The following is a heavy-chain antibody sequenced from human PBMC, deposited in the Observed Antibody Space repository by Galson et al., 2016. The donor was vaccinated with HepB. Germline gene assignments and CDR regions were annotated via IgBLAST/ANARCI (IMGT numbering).Heavy chain of an antibody. V-gene: IGHV3-30*18. J-gene: IGHJ6*02. Sequence: LRLSCAASGFTFSSYGMHWVRQAPGKGLEWVAVILYDGSDKYYADSVKGRFTISRDNSKNTLYLQMNSLRPEDTAVYYCAKDRRYYDSSGYFWEGYYYDGMDVWGQGTTVTVSS. CDR1: GFTFSSYG. CDR3: AKDRRYYDSSGYFWEGYYYDGMDV. CDR2: ILYDGSDK. D-gene: IGHD3-22*01.